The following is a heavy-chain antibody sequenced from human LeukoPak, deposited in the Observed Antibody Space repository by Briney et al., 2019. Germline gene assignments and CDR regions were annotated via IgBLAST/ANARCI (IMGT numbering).Heavy chain of an antibody. D-gene: IGHD3-10*01. J-gene: IGHJ6*03. Sequence: SVKVSCKASGGTFSSYAISWVRQAPGQGLEWMGGIIPIFGTANYAQKFQGRVTITTDESTSTAYMELSSLRSEDTAVYYCARVGRDLWFGELFRYYYYMDVWGKGTTVTVSS. V-gene: IGHV1-69*05. CDR1: GGTFSSYA. CDR3: ARVGRDLWFGELFRYYYYMDV. CDR2: IIPIFGTA.